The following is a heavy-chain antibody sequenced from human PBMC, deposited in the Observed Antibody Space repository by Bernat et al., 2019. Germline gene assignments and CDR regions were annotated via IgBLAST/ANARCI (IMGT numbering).Heavy chain of an antibody. J-gene: IGHJ4*02. CDR3: ARGSRSGSYFRTNRGHFDY. CDR2: INHSGST. Sequence: QVQLQQWGAGLLKPSETLSLTCAVYGGSFSGYYWSWIRQPPGKGLEWIGEINHSGSTNYNPSLKSRVTISVNTSKNQFSLKLSFVTAAGTAVYNCARGSRSGSYFRTNRGHFDYWGQGTLVTVSS. CDR1: GGSFSGYY. V-gene: IGHV4-34*01. D-gene: IGHD3-10*01.